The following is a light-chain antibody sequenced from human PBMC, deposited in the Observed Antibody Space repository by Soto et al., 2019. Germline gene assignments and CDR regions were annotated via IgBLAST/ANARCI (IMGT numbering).Light chain of an antibody. J-gene: IGLJ2*01. CDR3: CSFAGTNIFVV. V-gene: IGLV2-11*01. Sequence: QSALTQPRSVSGSPGQSVTISCTGSDVGAYDYVSWYQHLPGKAPKLLIYDVTERPSGVPDRFSGSKSGNTASLTILGLQAEDEADYYCCSFAGTNIFVVFGGGTKLTVL. CDR1: DVGAYDY. CDR2: DVT.